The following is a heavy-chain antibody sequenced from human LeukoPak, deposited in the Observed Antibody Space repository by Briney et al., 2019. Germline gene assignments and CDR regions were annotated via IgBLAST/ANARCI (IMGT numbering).Heavy chain of an antibody. CDR3: ARDHDVWVAPYFDY. CDR2: ISHGAGT. Sequence: SETLSLTCTVSGYSISTGYFWAWIRQPPGKGLEWIGSISHGAGTYYSPSLKSRVTMSVGTSKNQFSVNLNSVTAADTAVYYCARDHDVWVAPYFDYWGQGNLVSVSS. J-gene: IGHJ4*02. D-gene: IGHD5-12*01. V-gene: IGHV4-38-2*02. CDR1: GYSISTGYF.